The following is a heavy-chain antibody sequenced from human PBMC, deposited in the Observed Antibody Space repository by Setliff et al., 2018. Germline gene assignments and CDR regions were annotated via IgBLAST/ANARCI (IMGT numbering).Heavy chain of an antibody. CDR2: IIHCGST. V-gene: IGHV4-34*12. J-gene: IGHJ4*02. CDR1: GGSFSGYY. Sequence: PSETLSLTCAVYGGSFSGYYWSWIRQPPGKRLEWIGEIIHCGSTNYNPSLKSRVTISMDTSKNQFSLKVSSVTAADTAVYYCARPFSRREKFLLDYWGQGTLVTVSS. CDR3: ARPFSRREKFLLDY.